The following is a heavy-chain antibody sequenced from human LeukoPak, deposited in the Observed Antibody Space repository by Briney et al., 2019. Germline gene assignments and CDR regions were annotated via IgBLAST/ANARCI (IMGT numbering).Heavy chain of an antibody. CDR2: IYPGDSDT. CDR1: GYSFTSYW. Sequence: GESLKISCKGSGYSFTSYWIGWVRQMPGKGLGWMGIIYPGDSDTRYSPSFQGQVTISADKSISTAYLQWSSLKASDTAMYYCARGATIATPTDNWFDPWGQGTLVTVSS. D-gene: IGHD6-13*01. V-gene: IGHV5-51*01. J-gene: IGHJ5*02. CDR3: ARGATIATPTDNWFDP.